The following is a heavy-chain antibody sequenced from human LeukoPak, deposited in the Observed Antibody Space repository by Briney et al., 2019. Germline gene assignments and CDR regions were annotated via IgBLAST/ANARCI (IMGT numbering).Heavy chain of an antibody. CDR2: INWNGETT. CDR3: ATHSYYYGSGSYPHYLDY. D-gene: IGHD3-10*01. J-gene: IGHJ4*02. CDR1: GFSFEDNG. V-gene: IGHV3-20*04. Sequence: GGALRLSCAASGFSFEDNGMSWVRQAPGKGLEWVSGINWNGETTVYVDSVKGRFTISRDNAKNSLYLQMNSLRAEDTALYYCATHSYYYGSGSYPHYLDYWGQGTLVTVSS.